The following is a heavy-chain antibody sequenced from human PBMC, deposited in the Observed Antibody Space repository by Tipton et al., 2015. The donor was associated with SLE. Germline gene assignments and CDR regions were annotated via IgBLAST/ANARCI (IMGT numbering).Heavy chain of an antibody. CDR3: ARATRVGAAGTPMY. V-gene: IGHV1-46*01. CDR1: GYTFADYY. J-gene: IGHJ4*02. CDR2: INPTGGSA. Sequence: QSGAEVKKPGASVKVSCKTSGYTFADYYMHWVRQAPGQGLEFMGIINPTGGSASYAQKFQGRVTMTRDTSTTTVYMEMTSLTSEDTAVYYCARATRVGAAGTPMYWGQGTLVTVSS. D-gene: IGHD6-13*01.